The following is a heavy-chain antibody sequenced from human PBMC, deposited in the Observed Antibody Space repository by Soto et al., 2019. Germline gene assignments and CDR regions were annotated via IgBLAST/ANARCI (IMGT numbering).Heavy chain of an antibody. Sequence: PGGSLRLSCAASGFTFSSYGMHWVRQAPGKGLEWVAVIWYDGSNKYYADSVKGRFTISRDNSKNTLYLQMNSLRAEDAAVYYCGRVGCISTSCYVWYYYYYRDVWGKGTTVTVSS. CDR2: IWYDGSNK. CDR3: GRVGCISTSCYVWYYYYYRDV. V-gene: IGHV3-33*01. CDR1: GFTFSSYG. D-gene: IGHD2-2*01. J-gene: IGHJ6*03.